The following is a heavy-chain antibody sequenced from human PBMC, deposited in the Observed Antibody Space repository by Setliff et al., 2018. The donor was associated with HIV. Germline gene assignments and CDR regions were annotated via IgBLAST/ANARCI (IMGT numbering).Heavy chain of an antibody. CDR1: GVSINRTDHY. CDR3: ARVPVAGANWFDP. Sequence: KPSETLSLTCSVSGVSINRTDHYWGWIRQSPGKSLEWIGSVSQSGSTYYNPSLKSRITISVDRSKNLFSLKPISVTAADQGVYYCARVPVAGANWFDPWGLGTLVTVSS. D-gene: IGHD2-21*01. J-gene: IGHJ5*02. V-gene: IGHV4-39*01. CDR2: VSQSGST.